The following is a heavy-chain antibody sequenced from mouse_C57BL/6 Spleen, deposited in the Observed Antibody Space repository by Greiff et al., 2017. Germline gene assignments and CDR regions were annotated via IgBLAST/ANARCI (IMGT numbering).Heavy chain of an antibody. V-gene: IGHV1-80*01. Sequence: VMLVESGAELVKPGASVKISCKASGYAFSSYWMNWVKQRPGKGLEWIGQIYPGDGDTNYNGKFKGKATLTADKSSSTAYMQLSSLTSEDSAVYFCARKVYYGNYEGAMDYWGQGTSVTVSS. J-gene: IGHJ4*01. CDR3: ARKVYYGNYEGAMDY. CDR2: IYPGDGDT. CDR1: GYAFSSYW. D-gene: IGHD2-1*01.